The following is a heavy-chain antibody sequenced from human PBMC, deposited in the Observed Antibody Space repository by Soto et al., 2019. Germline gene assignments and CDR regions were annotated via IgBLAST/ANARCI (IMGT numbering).Heavy chain of an antibody. D-gene: IGHD6-6*01. J-gene: IGHJ6*03. CDR3: ARSYSSSPNYYYYYYMDV. Sequence: GASVKVSCKASGGTFSSYTISWVRQAPGQGLEWMGRIIPILGIANYAQKFQGRVTITADKSTSTAYMELSSLRSEDTAVYYCARSYSSSPNYYYYYYMDVWGKGTTDTVSS. CDR2: IIPILGIA. V-gene: IGHV1-69*02. CDR1: GGTFSSYT.